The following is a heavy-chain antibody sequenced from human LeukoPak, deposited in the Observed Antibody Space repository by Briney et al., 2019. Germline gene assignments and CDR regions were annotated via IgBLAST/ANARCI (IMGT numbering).Heavy chain of an antibody. CDR3: AKEGTGRNFDY. Sequence: PGGSLRLSCAASGFTFDDYAMHWVRQAPGKGLEWVSGISWNSGSIDYADSVKGRFTISRDNAKNSLYLQMNSLRAEDMALYYCAKEGTGRNFDYWGQGTLVTVSS. CDR2: ISWNSGSI. CDR1: GFTFDDYA. V-gene: IGHV3-9*03. D-gene: IGHD1-1*01. J-gene: IGHJ4*02.